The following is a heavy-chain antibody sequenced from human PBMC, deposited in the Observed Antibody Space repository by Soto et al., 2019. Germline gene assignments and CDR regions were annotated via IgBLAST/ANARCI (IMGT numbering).Heavy chain of an antibody. CDR2: ISYDGSNK. Sequence: ILQAPGKGLEWVAVISYDGSNKYYADSVKDRFTISRDNSKKTLYLQMNSLRAVDTAVYCCVAGEYFFDYWGQGTLVTVS. J-gene: IGHJ4*02. D-gene: IGHD6-19*01. CDR3: VAGEYFFDY. V-gene: IGHV3-30*03.